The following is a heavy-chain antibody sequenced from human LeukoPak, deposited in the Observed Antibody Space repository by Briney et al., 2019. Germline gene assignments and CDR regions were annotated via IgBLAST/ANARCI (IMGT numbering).Heavy chain of an antibody. CDR3: AKLGSVVVPAAPFDY. Sequence: PGGSLRLSCAASGFTFSSYGMHWVRQAPGKGLEWVAVISYDGSNKYYADSAKGRFTISRDNSKNTLYLQMNSLRAEDTAVYYCAKLGSVVVPAAPFDYWGQGTQVTVSS. CDR1: GFTFSSYG. CDR2: ISYDGSNK. J-gene: IGHJ4*02. D-gene: IGHD2-2*01. V-gene: IGHV3-30*18.